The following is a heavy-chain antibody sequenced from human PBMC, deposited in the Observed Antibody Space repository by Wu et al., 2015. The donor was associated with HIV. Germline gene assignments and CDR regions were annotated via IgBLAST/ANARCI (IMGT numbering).Heavy chain of an antibody. V-gene: IGHV1-2*02. Sequence: QVQLVQSGAEVKKPGASVKVSCKASGYTFTDYYMHWVRQAPGQGLEWMGWINPNSGGTNYAQKFQGRVTMTRDTSISTAYMELSRLRSDDTAVYYCARGSMGSGSYYKLGRVDYWGQGTLVTVSS. CDR1: GYTFTDYY. J-gene: IGHJ4*02. D-gene: IGHD3-10*01. CDR3: ARGSMGSGSYYKLGRVDY. CDR2: INPNSGGT.